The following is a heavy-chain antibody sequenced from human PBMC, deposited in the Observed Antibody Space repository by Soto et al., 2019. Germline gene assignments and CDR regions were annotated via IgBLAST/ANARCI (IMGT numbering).Heavy chain of an antibody. Sequence: QVQLQESGPGLVKPSETVSLTCTVSGGSVSSGSLYWSWIRQPPGQGLEWIGYIYYSGSTNNNPSLQLRVTISLDTSKNQFSLKLSSLTAADTAVYYCASSPVRYYYDSSGGWYFDLWGRGTLVTVSS. D-gene: IGHD3-22*01. J-gene: IGHJ2*01. CDR1: GGSVSSGSLY. V-gene: IGHV4-61*01. CDR3: ASSPVRYYYDSSGGWYFDL. CDR2: IYYSGST.